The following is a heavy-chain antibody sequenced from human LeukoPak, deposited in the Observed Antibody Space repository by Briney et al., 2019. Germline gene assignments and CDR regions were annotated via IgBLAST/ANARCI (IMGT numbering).Heavy chain of an antibody. D-gene: IGHD3-3*01. CDR2: IIPIFGTA. J-gene: IGHJ5*02. Sequence: GSSVKVSCKASGGTFSSYAISWVRQAPGQGLEWMGRIIPIFGTANYAQKFQGRVTITTDESTSTAYMELSSLRSDDTAVYYCARGNFWSGYNWFDPWGQGTLVTVSS. V-gene: IGHV1-69*05. CDR1: GGTFSSYA. CDR3: ARGNFWSGYNWFDP.